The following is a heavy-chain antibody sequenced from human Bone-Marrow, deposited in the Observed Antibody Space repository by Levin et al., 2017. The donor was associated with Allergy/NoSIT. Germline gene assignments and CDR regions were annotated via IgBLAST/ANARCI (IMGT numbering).Heavy chain of an antibody. D-gene: IGHD3-10*01. CDR3: ARLDFKTGGSGSFYDS. V-gene: IGHV4-4*02. J-gene: IGHJ4*02. CDR1: GGAVSSTKW. CDR2: IYRDGST. Sequence: SETLSLTCGVSGGAVSSTKWWSWVRQPPGKGLEWIGEIYRDGSTNYNPSLKSRVTISVDKSNNQFSLKLSDVTAVDTAVYYCARLDFKTGGSGSFYDSWGQGTLVTVSS.